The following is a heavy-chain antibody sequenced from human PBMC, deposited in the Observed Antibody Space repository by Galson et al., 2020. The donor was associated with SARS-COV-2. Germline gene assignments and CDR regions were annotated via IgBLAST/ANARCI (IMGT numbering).Heavy chain of an antibody. CDR1: GFTFSSYA. V-gene: IGHV3-30-3*01. CDR3: ARAPGDFWSGTGIYYGMDV. D-gene: IGHD3-3*01. Sequence: GGSLRLSCAASGFTFSSYAMHWVRQAPGKGLEWVAVISYDGSNKYYADSVKGRFTISRDNSKNTLYLQMNSLRAEDTAVYYCARAPGDFWSGTGIYYGMDVWGQGTTVTVSS. CDR2: ISYDGSNK. J-gene: IGHJ6*02.